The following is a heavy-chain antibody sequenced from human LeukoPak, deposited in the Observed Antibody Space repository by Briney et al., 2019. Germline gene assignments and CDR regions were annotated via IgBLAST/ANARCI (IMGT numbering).Heavy chain of an antibody. CDR2: ISWKSGSI. J-gene: IGHJ6*02. D-gene: IGHD6-6*01. Sequence: GRSLRLSCAASGFTFDDYAMHWVRQAPGKGLEWVSGISWKSGSIGYADSVKGRFTISRDNAKNSLYLQMNSLRAEDTALYYCAKSRIAARRGYYYGMDVWGQGTTVTVSS. CDR1: GFTFDDYA. V-gene: IGHV3-9*01. CDR3: AKSRIAARRGYYYGMDV.